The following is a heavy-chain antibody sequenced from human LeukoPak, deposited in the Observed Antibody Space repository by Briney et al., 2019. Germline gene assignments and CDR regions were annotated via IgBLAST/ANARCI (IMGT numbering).Heavy chain of an antibody. CDR3: ARGFGLLYFDY. V-gene: IGHV1-18*01. D-gene: IGHD5-18*01. Sequence: ASVNVSCKASGYTFTSYDINWVRQAPGQGLEWMGWISVYNGNTNSGEEFQGRVTMTTDTSTSTAYMELRSLKSDDTAVYYCARGFGLLYFDYWGQGTLVTVSS. J-gene: IGHJ4*02. CDR1: GYTFTSYD. CDR2: ISVYNGNT.